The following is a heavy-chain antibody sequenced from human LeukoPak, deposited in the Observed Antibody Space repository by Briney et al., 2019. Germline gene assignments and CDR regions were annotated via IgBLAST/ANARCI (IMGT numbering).Heavy chain of an antibody. CDR3: AKVWYQLLPSPFDY. V-gene: IGHV3-30-3*01. D-gene: IGHD2-2*01. Sequence: PGGSLRLSCAASGFTFSSYAMHWVRQAPGKGLEWVAVISYDGSNKYYADSVKGRFTISRDNSKNTLYLQMNSLRAEDTAVYYCAKVWYQLLPSPFDYWGQGTLVTVSS. J-gene: IGHJ4*02. CDR2: ISYDGSNK. CDR1: GFTFSSYA.